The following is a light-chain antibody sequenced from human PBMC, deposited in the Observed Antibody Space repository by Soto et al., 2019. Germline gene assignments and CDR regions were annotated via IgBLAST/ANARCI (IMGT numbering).Light chain of an antibody. V-gene: IGLV1-40*01. Sequence: QAVVTQPPSVSGAPGQRVTISCTGSSSNIGAGYDVHWYQQLPGPAPKLLIYGNSNRPSGVPDRFSGSKSGTSASLAITGLHAEDEADYYCQSYDSSLSGYVVFGGGTKLTVL. CDR1: SSNIGAGYD. CDR2: GNS. J-gene: IGLJ2*01. CDR3: QSYDSSLSGYVV.